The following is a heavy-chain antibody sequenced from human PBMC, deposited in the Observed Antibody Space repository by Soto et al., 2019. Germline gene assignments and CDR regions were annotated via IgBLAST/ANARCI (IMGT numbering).Heavy chain of an antibody. CDR2: ISGSGGDT. Sequence: GGSLRLSCAASGFTFSNYAMSWVRQAPGKGLEWVSTISGSGGDTYYADSVKGRFTISRDNSDNTLYLQMNSLRAEDTALYYCAKSNWNYAALDYWGQGALVTVSS. CDR3: AKSNWNYAALDY. V-gene: IGHV3-23*01. D-gene: IGHD1-7*01. CDR1: GFTFSNYA. J-gene: IGHJ4*02.